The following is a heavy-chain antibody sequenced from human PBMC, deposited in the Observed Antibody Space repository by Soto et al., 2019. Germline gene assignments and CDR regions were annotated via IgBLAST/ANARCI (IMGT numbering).Heavy chain of an antibody. CDR1: GFSFSSYA. V-gene: IGHV3-23*01. J-gene: IGHJ4*02. D-gene: IGHD6-13*01. CDR2: FSDGGSNT. CDR3: AILDSSTWYTGYYFDY. Sequence: EVQLLESGGGLVQPGGSLRLSCAASGFSFSSYAMNWVRQAPGKGLECVSAFSDGGSNTYYTDSVKGRFTISRDNSKNTVFLQMNSLRAEDTAVYYCAILDSSTWYTGYYFDYWGQGPLVTVSS.